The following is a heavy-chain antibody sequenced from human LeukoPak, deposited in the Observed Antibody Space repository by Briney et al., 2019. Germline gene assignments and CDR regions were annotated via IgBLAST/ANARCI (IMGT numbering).Heavy chain of an antibody. CDR2: IYPGDSDT. Sequence: GESLKISCKGSGYSFTSYWIGWVRQMPGKGLEWMRIIYPGDSDTRYSPSFQGQVTISADKSISTAYLQWSSLKASDTAMYYCARRWNYYDSSGYEFDYWGQGTLVTVSS. J-gene: IGHJ4*02. V-gene: IGHV5-51*01. CDR3: ARRWNYYDSSGYEFDY. CDR1: GYSFTSYW. D-gene: IGHD3-22*01.